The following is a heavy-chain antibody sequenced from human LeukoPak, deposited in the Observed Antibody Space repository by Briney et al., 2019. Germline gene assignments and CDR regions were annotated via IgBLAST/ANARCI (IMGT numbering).Heavy chain of an antibody. CDR1: GFTFSSYW. J-gene: IGHJ6*02. Sequence: GGSLRLSCAASGFTFSSYWMSWVRQAPGKGLEWVANIKQDGSEKYYADSVKGRFTISRDNSKNTLYLQMNSLRAEDTAVYYCARRDSSSWYVPYYYGMDVWGQGTTVTVSS. CDR3: ARRDSSSWYVPYYYGMDV. D-gene: IGHD6-13*01. CDR2: IKQDGSEK. V-gene: IGHV3-7*01.